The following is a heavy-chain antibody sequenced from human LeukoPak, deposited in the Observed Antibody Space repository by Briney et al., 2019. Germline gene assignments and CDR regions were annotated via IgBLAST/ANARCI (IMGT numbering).Heavy chain of an antibody. Sequence: ASVKVSCKASGYSFTNYGISWARQAPGQGLEWMGWISPYNSNKNYAHKFQGRVTMTTDTFTSTAYMERRSLRSDDTAFYYSAIDVSAAYVDYSGQGTLVTVSS. D-gene: IGHD6-13*01. CDR1: GYSFTNYG. CDR3: AIDVSAAYVDY. V-gene: IGHV1-18*01. J-gene: IGHJ4*02. CDR2: ISPYNSNK.